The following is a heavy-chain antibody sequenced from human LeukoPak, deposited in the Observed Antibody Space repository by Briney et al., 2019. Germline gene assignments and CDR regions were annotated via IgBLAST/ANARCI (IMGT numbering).Heavy chain of an antibody. Sequence: PGRSLRLSCAASGFTFSSYAMHWVRQAPGKGLEWVAVISYDGSNKYYADSVKGRFTISRDNSKNTLYLQMNSLRAEDTAVYYCARISPERGYSYGPLDNYFDYWGQGTLVTVSS. CDR1: GFTFSSYA. J-gene: IGHJ4*02. D-gene: IGHD5-18*01. CDR2: ISYDGSNK. CDR3: ARISPERGYSYGPLDNYFDY. V-gene: IGHV3-30*04.